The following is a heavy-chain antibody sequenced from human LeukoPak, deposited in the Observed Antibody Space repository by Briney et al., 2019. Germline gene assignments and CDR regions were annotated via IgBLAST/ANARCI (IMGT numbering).Heavy chain of an antibody. CDR2: IYPGDSDA. Sequence: GESLELSCKGSGYSFTTYWIGWVRQMPGKGLKWMGIIYPGDSDARYSPSFQGQVTISADKSISTAYLQWSSLKASDTAMYYCARRRDLYSGSYYPFDYWGQGTLVTVSS. V-gene: IGHV5-51*01. CDR1: GYSFTTYW. D-gene: IGHD1-26*01. CDR3: ARRRDLYSGSYYPFDY. J-gene: IGHJ4*02.